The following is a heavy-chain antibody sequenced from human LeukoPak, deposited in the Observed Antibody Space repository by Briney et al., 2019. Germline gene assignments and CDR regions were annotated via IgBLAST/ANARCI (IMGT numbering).Heavy chain of an antibody. V-gene: IGHV4-59*05. CDR1: GGSFSGYY. J-gene: IGHJ3*01. CDR2: IYYSGNT. Sequence: SETLSLTCAVYGGSFSGYYWSWIRQPPGKGLEWIGSIYYSGNTYYNPSLKSRVTISVDTSKNQFSLKLTSVTAADTAVYYCARFKGGSFDFWGQGTMVTVSS. D-gene: IGHD1-26*01. CDR3: ARFKGGSFDF.